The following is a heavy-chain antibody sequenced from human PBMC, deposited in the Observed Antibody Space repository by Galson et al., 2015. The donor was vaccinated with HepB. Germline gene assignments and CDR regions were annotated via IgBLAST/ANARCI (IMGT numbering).Heavy chain of an antibody. Sequence: SLRLSCAASGFTFDDYAMHWVRQAPGKGLEWVSGISWNSGSIGYADSVKGRFTISRDNAKNSLYLQMNSLRAEDTALYYCAKPLSFAPADAFDIWGPGTMVTVSS. V-gene: IGHV3-9*01. CDR2: ISWNSGSI. CDR1: GFTFDDYA. J-gene: IGHJ3*02. CDR3: AKPLSFAPADAFDI. D-gene: IGHD2/OR15-2a*01.